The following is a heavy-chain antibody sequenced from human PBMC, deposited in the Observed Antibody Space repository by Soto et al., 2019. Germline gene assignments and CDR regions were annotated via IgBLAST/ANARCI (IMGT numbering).Heavy chain of an antibody. CDR1: GGTFSSYA. D-gene: IGHD2-15*01. J-gene: IGHJ6*02. CDR2: IIPIFGSA. CDR3: ARGKRSAVAATKQVPYYYGMDV. Sequence: QVQLVQSGAEVKKPGSSVKVSCKASGGTFSSYAISWVRQAPGQGLEWMGGIIPIFGSANYAQKFQGRVTIPADESTSTCYLGSGSLRCEYTAVYYCARGKRSAVAATKQVPYYYGMDVWGQGTTVTVSS. V-gene: IGHV1-69*01.